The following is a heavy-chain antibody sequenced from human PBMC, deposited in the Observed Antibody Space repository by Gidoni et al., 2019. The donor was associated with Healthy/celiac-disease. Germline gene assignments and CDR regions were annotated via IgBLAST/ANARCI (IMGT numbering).Heavy chain of an antibody. CDR2: IWYDGSNK. V-gene: IGHV3-33*08. J-gene: IGHJ4*02. CDR3: ARETYCSGGSCPVDY. Sequence: QVQLVESGGGVVQPGRSLRLSCAASGFTFSSYGMHWVRQAPGKGLEWVAVIWYDGSNKYYADSVKGRFTISRDNSKNTLYLQMNSLRAEDTAVYYCARETYCSGGSCPVDYWGQGTLVTVSS. D-gene: IGHD2-15*01. CDR1: GFTFSSYG.